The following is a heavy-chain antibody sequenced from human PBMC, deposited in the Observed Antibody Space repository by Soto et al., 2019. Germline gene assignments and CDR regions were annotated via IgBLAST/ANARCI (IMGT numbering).Heavy chain of an antibody. CDR2: IIPIFGTA. D-gene: IGHD3-10*01. Sequence: QVQLVQSGAEVKKPGSSVKVSCKASGGTFSSYAISWVRQAPGQWLEWMGGIIPIFGTANYAQKFQGRVTITADESTSTAYMELSSLRSEDTAVYYCARGSGEYSNYYYYGMDVWGQGTTVTVSS. V-gene: IGHV1-69*01. CDR3: ARGSGEYSNYYYYGMDV. J-gene: IGHJ6*02. CDR1: GGTFSSYA.